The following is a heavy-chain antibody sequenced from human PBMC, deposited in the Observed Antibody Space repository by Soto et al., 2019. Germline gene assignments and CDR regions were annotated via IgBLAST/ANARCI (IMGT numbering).Heavy chain of an antibody. CDR1: GYSFMKYG. CDR2: ISPYSGYT. CDR3: AREASVLIPAAQPSRFDS. Sequence: GASVKVSCKGFGYSFMKYGINWVRQAPGQGLEWVGWISPYSGYTHSAQKFHGRLTLTTDTAASTAYTELRILRSAGTALYYCAREASVLIPAAQPSRFDSWGQGTLVTVS. J-gene: IGHJ4*02. V-gene: IGHV1-18*01. D-gene: IGHD2-2*01.